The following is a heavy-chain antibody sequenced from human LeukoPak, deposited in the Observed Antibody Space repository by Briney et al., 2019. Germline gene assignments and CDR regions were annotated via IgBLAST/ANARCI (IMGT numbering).Heavy chain of an antibody. J-gene: IGHJ6*03. V-gene: IGHV1-18*01. CDR1: GYTFTSYG. CDR2: ISAYNGNT. CDR3: ARAALEDDYGDYGQFYYYYMDV. Sequence: ASVKVSCKASGYTFTSYGISWVRQAPGQGLEWMGWISAYNGNTNYARKLQGRVTMTTDTSTSTAYMELRSLRSDDTAVYYCARAALEDDYGDYGQFYYYYMDVWGKGTTVTVSS. D-gene: IGHD4-17*01.